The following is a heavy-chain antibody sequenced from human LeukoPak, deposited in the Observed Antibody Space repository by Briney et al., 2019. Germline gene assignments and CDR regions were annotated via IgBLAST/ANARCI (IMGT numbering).Heavy chain of an antibody. J-gene: IGHJ4*02. CDR2: IYPRDGST. CDR3: AREGAGGFDY. Sequence: PLASVKVSCKASGYTFTSNYIHWVRQAPGQGLEWMGMIYPRDGSTSYAQKFQGRVTVTRDTSTSTVHMELSGLRSEDTAVYYCAREGAGGFDYWGQGTLVTVSS. D-gene: IGHD1-26*01. V-gene: IGHV1-46*01. CDR1: GYTFTSNY.